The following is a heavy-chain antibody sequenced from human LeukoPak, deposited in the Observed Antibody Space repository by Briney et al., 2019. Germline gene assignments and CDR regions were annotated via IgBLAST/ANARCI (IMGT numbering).Heavy chain of an antibody. V-gene: IGHV4-30-4*01. CDR3: AREIWDYYGSGSQHPLHWFEA. J-gene: IGHJ5*02. Sequence: SQTLSLTCTLSGGSLSSRDYYWSWIRQPPGKGLEWIGYIYYSGSTYYNPSPKSRVTISVDTSKNQFSLKLSSVTAADTAVYYCAREIWDYYGSGSQHPLHWFEAWGQRTLVTVSS. D-gene: IGHD3-10*01. CDR2: IYYSGST. CDR1: GGSLSSRDYY.